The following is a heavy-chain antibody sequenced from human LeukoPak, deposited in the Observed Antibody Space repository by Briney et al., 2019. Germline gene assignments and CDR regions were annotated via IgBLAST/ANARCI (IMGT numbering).Heavy chain of an antibody. CDR3: ARKVAGLSYFDN. D-gene: IGHD6-19*01. Sequence: SDTLSLTCAVSDYAISSNNWWGWVRQPPGKGLEWIGYIYYTGSTYFNPSLKSRVTMSVDTSKNHFSLKLTSVTAGDTAVYYCARKVAGLSYFDNWGQGTLVTVSS. CDR1: DYAISSNNW. V-gene: IGHV4-28*01. CDR2: IYYTGST. J-gene: IGHJ4*02.